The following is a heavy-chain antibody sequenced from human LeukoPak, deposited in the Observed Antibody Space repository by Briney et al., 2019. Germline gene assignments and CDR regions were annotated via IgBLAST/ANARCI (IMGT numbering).Heavy chain of an antibody. CDR3: AKDRWSGFSQIDY. V-gene: IGHV3-30-3*01. CDR1: GFTFSSYA. CDR2: ISYDGSNK. J-gene: IGHJ4*02. D-gene: IGHD3-3*01. Sequence: PGGSLRLSCAASGFTFSSYAMHWVRQAPGKGLEWVAVISYDGSNKYYADSVKGRFTISRDNFKNTLYLQMNSLRAEDTAIYYCAKDRWSGFSQIDYWGQGTLVTVSS.